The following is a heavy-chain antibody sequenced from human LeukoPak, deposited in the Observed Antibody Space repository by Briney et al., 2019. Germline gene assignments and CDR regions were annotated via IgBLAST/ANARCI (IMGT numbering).Heavy chain of an antibody. J-gene: IGHJ4*02. CDR2: ISAYNGNT. CDR1: GYTFTSYG. Sequence: ASVKVSYKASGYTFTSYGISWVRQAPGQGLEWMGWISAYNGNTNYAQKLQGRVTMTTDTSTSTAYMELRSLRSDDTAVYYCARVVQLWSPFDYWGQGTLVTVSS. D-gene: IGHD5-18*01. CDR3: ARVVQLWSPFDY. V-gene: IGHV1-18*01.